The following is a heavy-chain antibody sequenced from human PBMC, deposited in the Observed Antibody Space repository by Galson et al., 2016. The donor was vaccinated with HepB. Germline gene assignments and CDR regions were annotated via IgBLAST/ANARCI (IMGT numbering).Heavy chain of an antibody. CDR3: AKDRDSNWYEKYFQH. V-gene: IGHV3-23*01. J-gene: IGHJ1*01. CDR1: GFTFNIYA. Sequence: SLRLSCAASGFTFNIYAMSWVRLAPGKGLEWVSAISSGGTTYYADSVEGRFTISRDNSKNTLSLQMNSLRAEDTAVYYCAKDRDSNWYEKYFQHWGQGTLVTGSS. D-gene: IGHD6-13*01. CDR2: ISSGGTT.